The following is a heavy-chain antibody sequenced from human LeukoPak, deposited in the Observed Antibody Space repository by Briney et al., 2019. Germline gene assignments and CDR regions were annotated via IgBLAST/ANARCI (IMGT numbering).Heavy chain of an antibody. D-gene: IGHD3-3*01. J-gene: IGHJ4*02. CDR1: GFTFSSYE. CDR3: ASDGGVVTTGYYFDY. V-gene: IGHV3-48*03. Sequence: PGGSLRLSCAASGFTFSSYEMNWVRQAPGKGLEWVSYISSSGSTIYYADSAKGRFTISRDNAKNSLYLQMNSLRAEDTAVYYCASDGGVVTTGYYFDYWGQGTLVTVSS. CDR2: ISSSGSTI.